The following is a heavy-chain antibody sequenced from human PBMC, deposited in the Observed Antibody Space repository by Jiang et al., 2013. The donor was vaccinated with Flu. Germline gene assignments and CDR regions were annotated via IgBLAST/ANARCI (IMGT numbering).Heavy chain of an antibody. D-gene: IGHD4-11*01. CDR3: ARGDYNAKRTFDS. J-gene: IGHJ4*02. V-gene: IGHV3-30*03. Sequence: QLVESGGGVVQPGRSLRLSCAASGFTFGYYAMYWVRQAPGTGLECLAAVSYDGDKTYYADSARGRFTISRDNSKNTLYLQVNSLRPEDTAFYYCARGDYNAKRTFDSWGRGTLVTVSS. CDR1: GFTFGYYA. CDR2: VSYDGDKT.